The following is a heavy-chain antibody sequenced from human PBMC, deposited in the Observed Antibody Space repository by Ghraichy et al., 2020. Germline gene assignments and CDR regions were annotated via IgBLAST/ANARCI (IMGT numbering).Heavy chain of an antibody. CDR3: ARDLGASDNYGMDV. CDR1: GFTFNAYA. D-gene: IGHD1-26*01. J-gene: IGHJ6*02. V-gene: IGHV3-30*04. Sequence: GSLRLSCAASGFTFNAYAMDWVRQAPGKGLEWVAVISYDGREKNYADSVKGRFTISRDRSQNTLYLQMNSLRAEDTAVYYCARDLGASDNYGMDVWGQGTTVTVTS. CDR2: ISYDGREK.